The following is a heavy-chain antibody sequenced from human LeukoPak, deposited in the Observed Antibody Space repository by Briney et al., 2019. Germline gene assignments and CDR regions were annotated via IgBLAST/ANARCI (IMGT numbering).Heavy chain of an antibody. CDR2: ITNNGGNT. Sequence: SGGSLRLSCSASGFTFSSYTIHWVRQAPGKGLEFVSAITNNGGNTYYADSVEGRFTISRDNSKNTVYLQMSRLRAEDTAVYYCARDREQGGYYSSGLSYWGQGTLVTVSS. J-gene: IGHJ4*02. V-gene: IGHV3-64D*06. CDR1: GFTFSSYT. CDR3: ARDREQGGYYSSGLSY. D-gene: IGHD6-19*01.